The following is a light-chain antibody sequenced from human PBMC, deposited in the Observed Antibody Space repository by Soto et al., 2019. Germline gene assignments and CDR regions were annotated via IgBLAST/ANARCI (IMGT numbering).Light chain of an antibody. CDR3: ISYTGSSTLV. CDR2: EVS. V-gene: IGLV2-14*01. Sequence: QSALTQPASVSGSPGQSITISCTGTSSDFGDYDYVSWYLQHPGKVPKLMIYEVSNRPSGVSNRFSGSKSGNTASLTISGLQAEDEADYYCISYTGSSTLVFGTGTKLTVL. CDR1: SSDFGDYDY. J-gene: IGLJ1*01.